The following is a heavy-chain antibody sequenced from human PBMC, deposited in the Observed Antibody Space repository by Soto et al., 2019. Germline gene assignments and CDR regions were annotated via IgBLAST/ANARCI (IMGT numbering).Heavy chain of an antibody. D-gene: IGHD3-16*01. CDR3: AKEQLMLLPTDAFDI. CDR1: GFTFSSYA. V-gene: IGHV3-23*01. J-gene: IGHJ3*02. Sequence: EVQLLESGGGLVQPGGSLRLSCAASGFTFSSYAMSWVRQAPGKGLEWVSAISGSGGSTYYADSVKGRFTISRDNSKNTLYLPTNRLRAEDTGVYYCAKEQLMLLPTDAFDIWGQGTMVTVSS. CDR2: ISGSGGST.